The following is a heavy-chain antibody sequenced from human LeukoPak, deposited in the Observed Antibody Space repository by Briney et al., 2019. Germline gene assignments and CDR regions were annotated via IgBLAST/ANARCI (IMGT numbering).Heavy chain of an antibody. CDR3: ARGGTGRTVDY. Sequence: SQTLSLTCTVSGGSISSGSYYWSWIRQPPGKGLEWIGYIYYSGSTNYNPSLKSRVTISVDTSKNQFSLKLSSVTAADTAVYYCARGGTGRTVDYWGQGTLVTVSS. CDR2: IYYSGST. J-gene: IGHJ4*02. V-gene: IGHV4-61*01. CDR1: GGSISSGSYY. D-gene: IGHD7-27*01.